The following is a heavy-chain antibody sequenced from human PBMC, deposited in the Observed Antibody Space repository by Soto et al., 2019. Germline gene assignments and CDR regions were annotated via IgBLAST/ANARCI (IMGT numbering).Heavy chain of an antibody. CDR1: GYTFTSYD. Sequence: SVKVSCKASGYTFTSYDISCVRQAPGQGLEWMGGIIPNFGKTNYAQKLQGRVTITPDESTSTAYMELSSLRSEDTAWYYCARGSAPDYSKRYYYYGMDVWGQEATVAVSS. V-gene: IGHV1-69*13. CDR3: ARGSAPDYSKRYYYYGMDV. CDR2: IIPNFGKT. J-gene: IGHJ6*01. D-gene: IGHD4-4*01.